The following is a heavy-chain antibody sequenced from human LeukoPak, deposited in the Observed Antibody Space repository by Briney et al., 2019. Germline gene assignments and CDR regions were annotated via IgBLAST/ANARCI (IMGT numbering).Heavy chain of an antibody. CDR2: IYYSGST. V-gene: IGHV4-30-4*08. D-gene: IGHD3-10*01. CDR3: ARDTTPNYYYGSGSYEDYYYGMDV. CDR1: GGSISSGDYY. Sequence: SETLSLTCTVSGGSISSGDYYWSWIRQPPGKGLEWIGYIYYSGSTYYNPSLKSRVTISVDTSKNQFSLKLSSVTAADTAVYYCARDTTPNYYYGSGSYEDYYYGMDVWGQGTTVTVSS. J-gene: IGHJ6*02.